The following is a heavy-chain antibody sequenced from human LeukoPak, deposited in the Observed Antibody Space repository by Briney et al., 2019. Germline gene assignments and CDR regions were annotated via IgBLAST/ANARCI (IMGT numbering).Heavy chain of an antibody. CDR3: AKDQQSSSWYRRSKHPAYYFDY. J-gene: IGHJ4*02. CDR1: GLTFSSYA. CDR2: ISGSGGST. D-gene: IGHD6-13*01. Sequence: GGSLRLSCAASGLTFSSYAMSWVRQAPGKGLEWVSAISGSGGSTCYADSVKGRFTISRDNSKNTLYLQMNSLRAEDTAVYYCAKDQQSSSWYRRSKHPAYYFDYWGQGTLVTVSS. V-gene: IGHV3-23*01.